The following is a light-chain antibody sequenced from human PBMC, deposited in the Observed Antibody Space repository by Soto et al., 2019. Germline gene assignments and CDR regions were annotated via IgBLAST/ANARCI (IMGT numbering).Light chain of an antibody. CDR1: QSIDTY. V-gene: IGKV3-15*01. J-gene: IGKJ1*01. CDR3: QQYNSYSPET. Sequence: EIVLTQSPATLSVSPGERATLSCRASQSIDTYLAWYQQKPGQAPRPLIYGASNRATGIPARFSGSGSGTEFTLTISSLQSEDFAVYYCQQYNSYSPETFGQGIKVEIK. CDR2: GAS.